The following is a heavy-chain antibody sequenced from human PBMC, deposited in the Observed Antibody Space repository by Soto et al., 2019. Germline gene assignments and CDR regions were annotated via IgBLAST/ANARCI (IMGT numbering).Heavy chain of an antibody. D-gene: IGHD3-22*01. CDR2: IYYSGST. V-gene: IGHV4-31*03. Sequence: TLSVTCTVSGGSISSGGNYWIWSRQQPGKGLEWLGYIYYSGSTDDDPYLKSRVTMSVDTSKNQFYLKLSSVTAADTAVYYCPRVEFDTMIVVVTPNGWFDPWGQGTLVTVSS. J-gene: IGHJ5*02. CDR3: PRVEFDTMIVVVTPNGWFDP. CDR1: GGSISSGGNY.